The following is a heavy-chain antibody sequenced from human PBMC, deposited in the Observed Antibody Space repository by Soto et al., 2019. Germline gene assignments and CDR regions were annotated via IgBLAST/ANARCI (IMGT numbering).Heavy chain of an antibody. D-gene: IGHD3-3*01. J-gene: IGHJ5*02. V-gene: IGHV1-18*01. Sequence: RASVKVSCKASGYTFTSYGISWVRQAPGQGFEWMGWISAYNGNTNYAQKLQGRVTMTTDTSTSTAYMELRSLRSDDTAVYYCARDGLRFLEWLLPPYNWFDPWGQGTLVTVSS. CDR1: GYTFTSYG. CDR3: ARDGLRFLEWLLPPYNWFDP. CDR2: ISAYNGNT.